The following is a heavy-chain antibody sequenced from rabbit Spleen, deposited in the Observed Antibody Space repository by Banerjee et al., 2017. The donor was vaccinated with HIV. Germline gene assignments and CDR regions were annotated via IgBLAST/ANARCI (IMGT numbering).Heavy chain of an antibody. Sequence: QSLEESGGGLVQPEGSLTLTCTASGFSFSSSDYMCWVRQAPGKGLEWIACIRSDSDNIVAYASWAKGRFTISKTSSTTVSLQMTSLTAADTATYFCARDTGTSFSSYGMDLWGQGTLVTVS. D-gene: IGHD8-1*01. V-gene: IGHV1S40*01. CDR3: ARDTGTSFSSYGMDL. CDR2: IRSDSDNIV. CDR1: GFSFSSSDY. J-gene: IGHJ6*01.